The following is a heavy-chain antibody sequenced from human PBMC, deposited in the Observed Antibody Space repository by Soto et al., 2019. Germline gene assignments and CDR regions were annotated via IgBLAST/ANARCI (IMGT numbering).Heavy chain of an antibody. D-gene: IGHD5-12*01. V-gene: IGHV3-23*01. CDR2: ISGSGDTT. CDR3: AKTHGYPYYFDY. CDR1: GFTFSTYA. J-gene: IGHJ4*02. Sequence: GGSLRLSCAASGFTFSTYAMSWVRQAPGKGLEWVSTISGSGDTTYYVDSVKGRFTISRDSSKNTLYLQMNSLRAAGTAVYYCAKTHGYPYYFDYWGQGTLVTVSS.